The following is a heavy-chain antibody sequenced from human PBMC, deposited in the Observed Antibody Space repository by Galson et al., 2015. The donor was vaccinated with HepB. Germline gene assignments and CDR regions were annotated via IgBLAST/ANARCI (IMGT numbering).Heavy chain of an antibody. V-gene: IGHV3-30*18. J-gene: IGHJ4*02. CDR2: LSYDGRNT. D-gene: IGHD6-19*01. CDR1: GFSFSSYD. CDR3: AKDSRYISGWYTGRGGLDF. Sequence: SLRLSCAASGFSFSSYDVHWVRQAPGKGLEWVAILSYDGRNTYSADSVKGRFTVSRDNSKNTLYLQLNSLRPEDTAVYYCAKDSRYISGWYTGRGGLDFWGQGTLVTVSS.